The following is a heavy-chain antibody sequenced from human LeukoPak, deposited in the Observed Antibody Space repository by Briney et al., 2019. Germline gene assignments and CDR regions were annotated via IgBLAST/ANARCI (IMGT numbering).Heavy chain of an antibody. CDR1: GFTFDDYA. CDR2: ISENGGST. D-gene: IGHD5-12*01. Sequence: GGSLRLSCAASGFTFDDYAMHWVRQAPGRGLEWVSLISENGGSTYYADSVKGRFTISRDNSKNSLYLQMNSLRSEDTALYYCAKPVDSGYSFDYWGQGSLVTVSS. V-gene: IGHV3-43*02. J-gene: IGHJ4*02. CDR3: AKPVDSGYSFDY.